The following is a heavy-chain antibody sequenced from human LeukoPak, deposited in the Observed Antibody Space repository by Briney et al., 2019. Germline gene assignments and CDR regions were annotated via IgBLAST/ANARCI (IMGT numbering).Heavy chain of an antibody. D-gene: IGHD2-2*01. CDR2: IYYSGST. CDR3: ARHIVVVPAEDYMDV. CDR1: GGSISSGGYY. V-gene: IGHV4-31*03. Sequence: SETLSLTCTVSGGSISSGGYYWSWIRQHPGKGLEWIGYIYYSGSTYYNPSLKSRVTISVDTSKNQFSLKLSSVTAADTAVYYCARHIVVVPAEDYMDVWGKGTTVTVSS. J-gene: IGHJ6*03.